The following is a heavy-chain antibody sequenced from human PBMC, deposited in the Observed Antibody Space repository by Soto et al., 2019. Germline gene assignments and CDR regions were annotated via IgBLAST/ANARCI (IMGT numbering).Heavy chain of an antibody. CDR2: ISYDGSNK. CDR3: ARDGGVGAPVYYFDY. J-gene: IGHJ4*02. CDR1: GFTFSSYA. Sequence: PGGSLRLSCAASGFTFSSYAMHWVRQAPGKGLEWVAVISYDGSNKYYADSVKGRFTISRDNSKNTLYLQMNSLRAEDTAVYYCARDGGVGAPVYYFDYWGQGTLVTVSS. D-gene: IGHD1-26*01. V-gene: IGHV3-30-3*01.